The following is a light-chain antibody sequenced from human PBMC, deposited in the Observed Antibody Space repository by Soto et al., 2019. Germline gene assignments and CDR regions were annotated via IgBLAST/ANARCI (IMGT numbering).Light chain of an antibody. CDR2: GNS. J-gene: IGLJ2*01. CDR3: QSYDSSLSVV. V-gene: IGLV1-40*01. Sequence: QSVLTQPPSVSGAPGQRVTISCTGSSSNIGAGYDVHWYQQLPGTAPKLLIYGNSNRPSGVPDRFSGYKSGTSASLAITGLQAEDEADYYCQSYDSSLSVVCGGGTKRTVL. CDR1: SSNIGAGYD.